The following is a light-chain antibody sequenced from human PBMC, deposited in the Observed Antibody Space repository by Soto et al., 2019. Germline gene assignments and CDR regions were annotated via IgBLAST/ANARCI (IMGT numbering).Light chain of an antibody. CDR2: EGS. CDR3: CSYAGSIGV. Sequence: QSALTQPASVSGSPGQSITISCTGTSSDVGSYNLVSWYQQHPGKAPKLMIYEGSKRPSGVSNRFSGSKSGNTAFLTISGLQAEDEADYYCCSYAGSIGVFGGGTKLTVL. J-gene: IGLJ2*01. CDR1: SSDVGSYNL. V-gene: IGLV2-23*01.